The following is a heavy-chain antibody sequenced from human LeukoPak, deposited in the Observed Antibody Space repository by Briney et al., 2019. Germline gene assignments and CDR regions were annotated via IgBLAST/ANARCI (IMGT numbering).Heavy chain of an antibody. V-gene: IGHV4-59*01. CDR1: GGSISSNY. CDR2: IYYSGST. Sequence: SETLSLTCTVSGGSISSNYWSWIRQPPGKGLEWIGYIYYSGSTNYNPSLKSRVTISVDTSKNQFSLKLSSATAADTALYYCARDLCGYGYLDYWGQGTLVTVSS. J-gene: IGHJ4*02. CDR3: ARDLCGYGYLDY. D-gene: IGHD6-25*01.